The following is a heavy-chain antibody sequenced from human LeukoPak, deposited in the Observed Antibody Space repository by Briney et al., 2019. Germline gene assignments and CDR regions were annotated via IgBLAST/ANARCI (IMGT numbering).Heavy chain of an antibody. Sequence: SETLSLTCAVYGGSFSGYYWSWIRQPPGKGLEWIGYIYYSGSTNYNPSLKSRVTISVDTSKKQFSLKLTSVTAADTAVYYCARNYDGSGYYLYWGQGTLVTVSS. CDR3: ARNYDGSGYYLY. CDR2: IYYSGST. J-gene: IGHJ4*02. CDR1: GGSFSGYY. V-gene: IGHV4-59*08. D-gene: IGHD3-22*01.